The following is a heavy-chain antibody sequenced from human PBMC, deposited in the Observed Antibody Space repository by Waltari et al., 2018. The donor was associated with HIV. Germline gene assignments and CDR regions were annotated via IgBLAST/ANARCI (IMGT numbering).Heavy chain of an antibody. J-gene: IGHJ4*02. V-gene: IGHV1-3*01. D-gene: IGHD1-20*01. Sequence: QVQLVQSGAEVKKPGASVKVSCKASGYTFTSYAMHWVRQAPGQRLEWMGWINAGNGNTKYSQKFQGRVTITRDTSASTAYMELSSLRSEDTAVYYCARDQRKGYNWKALPYFDYWGQGTLVTVSS. CDR3: ARDQRKGYNWKALPYFDY. CDR2: INAGNGNT. CDR1: GYTFTSYA.